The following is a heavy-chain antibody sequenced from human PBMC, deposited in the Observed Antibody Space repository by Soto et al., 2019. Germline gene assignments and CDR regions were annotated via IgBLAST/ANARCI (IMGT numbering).Heavy chain of an antibody. D-gene: IGHD3-10*01. CDR3: ARSRSGKYGMDV. CDR1: GFTFSSYG. CDR2: IWYDGSNK. V-gene: IGHV3-33*01. J-gene: IGHJ6*02. Sequence: QVQLVESGGGVVQPGRSLRLSCAASGFTFSSYGMHWVKKAPGKGLELVAVIWYDGSNKYYADSVKGRFTISRDNSKNTLDLQMNSLRAEDTAVYYCARSRSGKYGMDVWGQGTTVTVSS.